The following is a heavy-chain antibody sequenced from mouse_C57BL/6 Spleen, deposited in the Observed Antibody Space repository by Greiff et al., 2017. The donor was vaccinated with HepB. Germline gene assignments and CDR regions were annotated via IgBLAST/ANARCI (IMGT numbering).Heavy chain of an antibody. Sequence: VQLQQPGAELVMPGASVKLSCKASGYTFTSYWMHWVKQRPGQGLEWIGEIDPSDNYTNYNQKFKGKSTLTVDKSSSTAYMQLSSLTSEDSAVYYCARSPYGSSPWFAYWGQGTLVTVSA. D-gene: IGHD1-1*01. CDR2: IDPSDNYT. V-gene: IGHV1-69*01. CDR3: ARSPYGSSPWFAY. CDR1: GYTFTSYW. J-gene: IGHJ3*01.